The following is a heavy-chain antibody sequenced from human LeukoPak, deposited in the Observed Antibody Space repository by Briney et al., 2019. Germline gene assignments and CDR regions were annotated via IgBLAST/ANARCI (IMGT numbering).Heavy chain of an antibody. D-gene: IGHD3-22*01. CDR3: ARYYYDSSGYYYYFDY. CDR1: GYTFTGYY. J-gene: IGHJ4*02. CDR2: INPNSGGT. V-gene: IGHV1-2*06. Sequence: ASVKVSCKASGYTFTGYYMHWVRQAPGQGLEWMGRINPNSGGTNYAQKFQGRVTMTRDTSISTAYMELSRLGSDDTAVYYCARYYYDSSGYYYYFDYWGQGTLVTVSS.